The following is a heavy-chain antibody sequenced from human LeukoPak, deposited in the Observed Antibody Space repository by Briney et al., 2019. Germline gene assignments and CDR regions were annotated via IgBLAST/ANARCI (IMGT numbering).Heavy chain of an antibody. CDR2: INHSGST. CDR1: GGSISSGSYY. V-gene: IGHV4-39*07. CDR3: ARSPFSPRSWNSYFAT. D-gene: IGHD1-7*01. J-gene: IGHJ4*02. Sequence: SETLSLTCTVSGGSISSGSYYWSWIRQPPGKGLEWIGEINHSGSTNYNPSLKSRVTISEDTSKNQFSLKLSSVTAAATAVYYCARSPFSPRSWNSYFATWGQGTLVTASS.